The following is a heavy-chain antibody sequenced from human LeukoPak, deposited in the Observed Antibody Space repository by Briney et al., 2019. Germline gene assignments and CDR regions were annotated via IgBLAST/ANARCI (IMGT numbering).Heavy chain of an antibody. CDR2: MYQSGST. Sequence: SETLSLTCTVSGYSITSDYYWGWIRQPPGKGLEWIGAMYQSGSTYYNPSLKSRVTISVDTSKNQFSLKLSSVTAADTAVYYCARVGYSSSIDYWGQGTLVTVSS. CDR3: ARVGYSSSIDY. V-gene: IGHV4-38-2*02. CDR1: GYSITSDYY. J-gene: IGHJ4*02. D-gene: IGHD6-6*01.